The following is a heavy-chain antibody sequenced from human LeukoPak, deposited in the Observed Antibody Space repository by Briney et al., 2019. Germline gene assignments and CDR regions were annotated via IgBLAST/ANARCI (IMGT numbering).Heavy chain of an antibody. CDR2: IYYSGST. CDR1: GGSISSGGYY. D-gene: IGHD2-15*01. CDR3: ARGMVAATNWFDP. J-gene: IGHJ5*02. V-gene: IGHV4-31*03. Sequence: SETLSLTCTVSGGSISSGGYYWSWIRQHPGKGLEWIGYIYYSGSTYYNPSLKSRVTISVDTSKNQFSLKLSSVTAADTAVYYCARGMVAATNWFDPWGQGTLVTVSS.